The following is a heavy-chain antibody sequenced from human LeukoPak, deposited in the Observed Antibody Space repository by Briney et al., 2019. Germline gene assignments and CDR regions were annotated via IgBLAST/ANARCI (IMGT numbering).Heavy chain of an antibody. D-gene: IGHD3-22*01. Sequence: GGSLRLSCAASGLTFSALAMHRVRQAPGKGLEWVAVLSYDGKKKYYADSVKGRFTISRDNPKSTLYLQMSSLTPEDTAVYFCARDADYFDSSGYYRALDFWGQGTLVTVSS. V-gene: IGHV3-30*04. J-gene: IGHJ4*02. CDR1: GLTFSALA. CDR2: LSYDGKKK. CDR3: ARDADYFDSSGYYRALDF.